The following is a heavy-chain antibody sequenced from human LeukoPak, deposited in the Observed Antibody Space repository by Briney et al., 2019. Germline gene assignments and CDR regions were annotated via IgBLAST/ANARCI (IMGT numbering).Heavy chain of an antibody. CDR3: ARACTNGVCYIYDYYYYGMDV. Sequence: ASVKVSCKASGYTFTSYGIIWVRQATGQGLEWMGWMNPNSGNTGYAQKFQGRVTMTRNTSISTAYMELSSLRSEDTAVYYCARACTNGVCYIYDYYYYGMDVWGQGTTVTVSS. CDR1: GYTFTSYG. J-gene: IGHJ6*02. D-gene: IGHD2-8*01. CDR2: MNPNSGNT. V-gene: IGHV1-8*02.